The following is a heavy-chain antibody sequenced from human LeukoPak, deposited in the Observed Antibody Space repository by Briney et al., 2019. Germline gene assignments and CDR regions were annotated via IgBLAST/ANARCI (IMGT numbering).Heavy chain of an antibody. CDR3: ARDNRITIFGVVIKAGRPNWYFDL. D-gene: IGHD3-3*01. Sequence: WASVKVSCEASGGTFSSYSISWVRQAPGQGLEWMGGIIPIFGTANYAQKFQGRVTITTDESTSTAYRELSSLRSEDTAVYYCARDNRITIFGVVIKAGRPNWYFDLWGRGTLVTVSS. V-gene: IGHV1-69*05. J-gene: IGHJ2*01. CDR2: IIPIFGTA. CDR1: GGTFSSYS.